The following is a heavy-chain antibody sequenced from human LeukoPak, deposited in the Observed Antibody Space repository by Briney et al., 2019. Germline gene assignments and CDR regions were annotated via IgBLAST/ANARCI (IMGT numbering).Heavy chain of an antibody. D-gene: IGHD2/OR15-2a*01. J-gene: IGHJ2*01. CDR1: GYAFTSYY. CDR2: INPSGGST. CDR3: ARAPPFRRSFDL. Sequence: ASVKVSCRASGYAFTSYYMHWVRQAPGQGLEWMGIINPSGGSTSYAQKFQGRVTMTRDTSTSTVYMKLSSLRSEDTAVYYCARAPPFRRSFDLWGRGTLVTVSS. V-gene: IGHV1-46*01.